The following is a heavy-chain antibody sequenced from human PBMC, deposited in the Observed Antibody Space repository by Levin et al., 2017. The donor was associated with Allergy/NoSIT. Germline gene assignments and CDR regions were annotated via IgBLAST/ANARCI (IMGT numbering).Heavy chain of an antibody. CDR1: GYTFTSYY. CDR3: ARDPFTAVAGTRWFDP. Sequence: GASVKVSCKASGYTFTSYYMHWVRQAPGQGLEWMGIINPSGGSTSYAQKFKGRVTMTRDTSTSTVYMELSSLRSEDTAVYYCARDPFTAVAGTRWFDPWGQGTLVTVSS. CDR2: INPSGGST. J-gene: IGHJ5*02. V-gene: IGHV1-46*01. D-gene: IGHD6-19*01.